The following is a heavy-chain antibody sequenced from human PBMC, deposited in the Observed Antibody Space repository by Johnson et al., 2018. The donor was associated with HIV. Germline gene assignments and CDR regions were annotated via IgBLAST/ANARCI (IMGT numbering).Heavy chain of an antibody. V-gene: IGHV3-30*03. D-gene: IGHD2-21*02. CDR3: ARDPWGIVVVTAYDAFDI. J-gene: IGHJ3*02. CDR2: ISYDGSNK. CDR1: GFTFSSYG. Sequence: QVQLVESGGGVVQPGRSLRLSCAASGFTFSSYGMHWVRQAPGKGLEWVAVISYDGSNKYYADSVKGRFTISRDNSKNTLYLQMNSLRAEDTAVYYCARDPWGIVVVTAYDAFDIWGQGTMVTVSS.